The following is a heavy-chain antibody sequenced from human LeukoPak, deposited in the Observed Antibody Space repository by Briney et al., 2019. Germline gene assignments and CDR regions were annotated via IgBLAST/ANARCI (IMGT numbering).Heavy chain of an antibody. J-gene: IGHJ4*02. CDR3: ASSDPGVVVINY. CDR1: GGSISSSGYY. CDR2: IYYSGST. Sequence: SETLSLTCTVSGGSISSSGYYWGWIRQPPGKGLEWLGSIYYSGSTYYNPSLKSRVTISVDTSKNQFSLKLSSVTAADTAVYYCASSDPGVVVINYWGQGTLVTVSS. V-gene: IGHV4-39*07. D-gene: IGHD3-22*01.